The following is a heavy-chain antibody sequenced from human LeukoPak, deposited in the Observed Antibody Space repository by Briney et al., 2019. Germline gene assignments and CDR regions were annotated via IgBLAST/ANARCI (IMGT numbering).Heavy chain of an antibody. CDR2: IKPDGSEK. Sequence: PGGSLRLSCAASGFTFNTYYMNWVRQAPGKGLEWVASIKPDGSEKYYVDSVKGRFTISRDSTKNTLYLQMNSLRAEDTAVYYCARGAAADTVFWGQGTLVTVSS. J-gene: IGHJ4*02. CDR1: GFTFNTYY. V-gene: IGHV3-7*03. D-gene: IGHD6-13*01. CDR3: ARGAAADTVF.